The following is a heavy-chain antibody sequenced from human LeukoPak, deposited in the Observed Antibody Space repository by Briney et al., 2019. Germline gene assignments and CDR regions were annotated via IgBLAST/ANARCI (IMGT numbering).Heavy chain of an antibody. V-gene: IGHV3-74*01. J-gene: IGHJ4*02. CDR3: ARDKRYCSSTSCYTGGY. Sequence: PGGSLRLSCAASGFTFSSYWMHWVRQAPGKGLVWVSRINSDGSSTSYADSVKGRFTISRDNAKNTLYLQMNRLRAEDTAVYYCARDKRYCSSTSCYTGGYWGQGTLVTVSS. CDR2: INSDGSST. D-gene: IGHD2-2*02. CDR1: GFTFSSYW.